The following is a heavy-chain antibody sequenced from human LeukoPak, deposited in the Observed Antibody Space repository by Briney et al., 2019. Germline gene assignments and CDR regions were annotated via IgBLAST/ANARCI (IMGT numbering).Heavy chain of an antibody. CDR1: GFTFSNYW. CDR2: IRQDGNEK. Sequence: GGSLRLSCAASGFTFSNYWMSWVRQAPGKGLEWVANIRQDGNEKYYVGSVRGRFTISRDNAKNSLYLQMNSLRAEDTAVYYCARHYDILTGTFPDYWGQGTLVTVSS. CDR3: ARHYDILTGTFPDY. V-gene: IGHV3-7*03. D-gene: IGHD3-9*01. J-gene: IGHJ4*02.